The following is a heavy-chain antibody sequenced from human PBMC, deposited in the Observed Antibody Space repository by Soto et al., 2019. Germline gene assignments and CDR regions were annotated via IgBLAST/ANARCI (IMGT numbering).Heavy chain of an antibody. V-gene: IGHV4-30-4*01. J-gene: IGHJ6*02. Sequence: SETLSLTCTVSGGSISSGDYYWSWIRQPPGKGLEWIGYIYYGGSTYYNPSLKSRVTISVDTSKNQFSLKLSSVTAADTAVYYCAREPILTGYRYYYYGMDVWGQGTTVTVSS. CDR1: GGSISSGDYY. CDR3: AREPILTGYRYYYYGMDV. D-gene: IGHD3-9*01. CDR2: IYYGGST.